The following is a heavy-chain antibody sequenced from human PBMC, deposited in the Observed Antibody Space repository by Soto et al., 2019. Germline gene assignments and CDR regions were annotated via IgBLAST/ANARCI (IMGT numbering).Heavy chain of an antibody. Sequence: PSETLSLTCTVSGGSISSYYWSWIRQPPGKGLEWIGYIHYSGTTYYNPSIKSRLTISVDTSKTQFSLKLSSVTAADTAVFYCARAWTAAAGWANWFDLWGQGTLVTSPQ. CDR2: IHYSGTT. CDR3: ARAWTAAAGWANWFDL. J-gene: IGHJ5*02. CDR1: GGSISSYY. V-gene: IGHV4-59*06. D-gene: IGHD6-13*01.